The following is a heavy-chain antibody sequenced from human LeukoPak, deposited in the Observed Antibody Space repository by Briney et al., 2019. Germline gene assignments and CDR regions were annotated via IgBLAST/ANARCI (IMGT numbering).Heavy chain of an antibody. D-gene: IGHD1-26*01. J-gene: IGHJ4*02. CDR1: GYTFTSYH. Sequence: SVKVSCKASGYTFTSYHVHWVRQAPGQGLEWMGIINPTGGSTSYAQKFQGRVTMTRDTSTSTVYMELSSLRSEDTAVYYCARVPYSGSYNGDYWGQGTLVTVSS. CDR3: ARVPYSGSYNGDY. CDR2: INPTGGST. V-gene: IGHV1-46*01.